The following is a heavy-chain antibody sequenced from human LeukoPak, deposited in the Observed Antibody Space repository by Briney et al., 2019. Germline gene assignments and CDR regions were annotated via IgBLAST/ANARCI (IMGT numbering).Heavy chain of an antibody. Sequence: SETLSLTCTVSGGSISTYYWSWIRQPPGKGLEWIGYVYYSGSTNYNPSLKSRVTISVHTSKNQFSLKLSSVTAADTAVYYCARELDRYYYYYMDVWGKGTTVTVSS. CDR3: ARELDRYYYYYMDV. CDR2: VYYSGST. V-gene: IGHV4-59*01. CDR1: GGSISTYY. D-gene: IGHD3/OR15-3a*01. J-gene: IGHJ6*03.